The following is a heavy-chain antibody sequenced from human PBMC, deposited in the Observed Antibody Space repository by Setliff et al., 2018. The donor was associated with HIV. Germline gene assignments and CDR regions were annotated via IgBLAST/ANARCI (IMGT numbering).Heavy chain of an antibody. CDR1: GYTFTSYA. Sequence: ASVKVSCKASGYTFTSYAMHWVRQAPGQRLEWMGWIHAGNGYTKYSQKFQGRVAFTRDTSASAAYMDLSSLRSEDTAVYYCARIWGIPPLYYFDYWGQGTLVTVSS. D-gene: IGHD3-16*01. J-gene: IGHJ4*02. V-gene: IGHV1-3*01. CDR3: ARIWGIPPLYYFDY. CDR2: IHAGNGYT.